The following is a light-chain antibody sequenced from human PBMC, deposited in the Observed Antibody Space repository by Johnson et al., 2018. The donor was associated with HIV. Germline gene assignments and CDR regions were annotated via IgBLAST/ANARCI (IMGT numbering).Light chain of an antibody. CDR3: GTWDTSLSAGGV. Sequence: QLVLTQPPSVSAAPGQKVTVSCSGSSSNIGSNYVSWYQQLPGTAPKLLIYENNKRPSGIPDRFSGSKSGTSATLGITGLQTGDEADYYCGTWDTSLSAGGVFGTGTKVTVL. CDR2: ENN. CDR1: SSNIGSNY. V-gene: IGLV1-51*02. J-gene: IGLJ1*01.